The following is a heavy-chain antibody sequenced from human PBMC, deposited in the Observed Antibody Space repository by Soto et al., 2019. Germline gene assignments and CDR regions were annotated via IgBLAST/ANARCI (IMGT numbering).Heavy chain of an antibody. V-gene: IGHV1-3*01. D-gene: IGHD4-17*01. CDR1: GYTFTSYA. J-gene: IGHJ4*02. CDR2: INAGNGNT. CDR3: ARDGGYGGNLPFEY. Sequence: GASVKVSCRASGYTFTSYAMHWVRQAPGQRLEWMGWINAGNGNTKYSQKFQGRVTITRDTSASTAYMELSSLRSEDTAVYYCARDGGYGGNLPFEYLGQGTLVTVCS.